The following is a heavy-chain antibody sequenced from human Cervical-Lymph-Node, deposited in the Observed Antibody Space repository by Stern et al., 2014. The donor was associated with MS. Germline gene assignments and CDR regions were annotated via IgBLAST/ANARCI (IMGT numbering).Heavy chain of an antibody. V-gene: IGHV1-46*01. Sequence: MQLVESGAEVKKPGASVKLSCKASGFTFSTYHMHWVRPAPGQELAWVGLVTRNDGTTDYAQEFQGRITMTRDTSTSTLYMELSSLRSEDTALYYCAREGVATPIHLKAFDLWGQGTMITVSS. CDR3: AREGVATPIHLKAFDL. D-gene: IGHD4-23*01. CDR2: VTRNDGTT. J-gene: IGHJ3*01. CDR1: GFTFSTYH.